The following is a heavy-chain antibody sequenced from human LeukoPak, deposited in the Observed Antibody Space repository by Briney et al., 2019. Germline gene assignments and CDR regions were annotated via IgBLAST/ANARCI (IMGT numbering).Heavy chain of an antibody. D-gene: IGHD3-16*01. V-gene: IGHV4-4*02. J-gene: IGHJ4*02. CDR3: VGGRATRLVIY. CDR1: GASFSTTNW. Sequence: PSETLSLTCAVSGASFSTTNWWSWVRRPPGKGLEWLGYIYYSGSTNYNPSLKSRVTISLDTSKNQFSLRLTSVTAADTAVYYCVGGRATRLVIYWGQGTLVTVSS. CDR2: IYYSGST.